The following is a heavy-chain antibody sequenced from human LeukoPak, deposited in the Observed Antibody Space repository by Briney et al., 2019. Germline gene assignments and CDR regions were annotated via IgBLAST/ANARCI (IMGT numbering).Heavy chain of an antibody. CDR3: ARGYSYGYHYYYYYMDV. Sequence: SETLSLTCAVYGGSFSGYYWSWIRQPPGKGLEWIGEINHSGSTNYNPSLKSRVTISVDTSKNQFSLKLSSVTAADTAVYYCARGYSYGYHYYYYYMDVWGKGTTVTISS. CDR1: GGSFSGYY. J-gene: IGHJ6*03. CDR2: INHSGST. D-gene: IGHD5-18*01. V-gene: IGHV4-34*01.